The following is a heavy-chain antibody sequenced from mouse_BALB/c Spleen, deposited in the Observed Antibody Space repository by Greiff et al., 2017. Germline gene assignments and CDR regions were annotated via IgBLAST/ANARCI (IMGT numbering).Heavy chain of an antibody. CDR1: GYTFTDYA. Sequence: QVQLQQSGAELVRPGVSVKISCKGSGYTFTDYAMHWVKQSHAKSLEWIGVISTYYGDASYNQKFKGKATMTVDKSSSTAYMELARLTSEDSAIYYCARSMVRQVHLFDYWGQGTTLTVSS. CDR3: ARSMVRQVHLFDY. D-gene: IGHD2-10*02. V-gene: IGHV1S137*01. J-gene: IGHJ2*01. CDR2: ISTYYGDA.